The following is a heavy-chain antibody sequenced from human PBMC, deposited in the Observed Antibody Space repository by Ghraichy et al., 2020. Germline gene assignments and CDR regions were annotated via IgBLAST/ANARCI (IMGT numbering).Heavy chain of an antibody. V-gene: IGHV4-59*01. J-gene: IGHJ2*01. Sequence: SETLSLTCTVSGGSISNYYWSWIRQPPGKGLEWIGYIYYSGSTNYNPSLKSRVAISVDTSKNQFSLKLSSVTAADPAVYYCASVNYDILTGYRDWYFVLWGRGTPVSVSS. CDR2: IYYSGST. CDR1: GGSISNYY. CDR3: ASVNYDILTGYRDWYFVL. D-gene: IGHD3-9*01.